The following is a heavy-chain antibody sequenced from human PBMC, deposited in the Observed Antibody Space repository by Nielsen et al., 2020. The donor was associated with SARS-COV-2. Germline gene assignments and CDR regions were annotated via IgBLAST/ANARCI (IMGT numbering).Heavy chain of an antibody. Sequence: GGSLRLSCASSGFTYSSYGMHWVRQAPGKGLEWVAVLWYDGSNKYYADSVKGRFTISRDNSKNTLYLQMNSLRAEDTAVYYCARVSSGSSGYFQHWGQGTLVTVSS. CDR2: LWYDGSNK. V-gene: IGHV3-30*19. D-gene: IGHD1-26*01. J-gene: IGHJ1*01. CDR1: GFTYSSYG. CDR3: ARVSSGSSGYFQH.